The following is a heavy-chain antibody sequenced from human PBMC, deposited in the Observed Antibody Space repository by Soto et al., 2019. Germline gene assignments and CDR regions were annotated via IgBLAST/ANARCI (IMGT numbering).Heavy chain of an antibody. CDR2: INAGYGNT. Sequence: ASVKVSCKASGYTFSSYAMHWVRQAPGQRLEWMGWINAGYGNTKSSQKFQDRVNISRDTSASTAYMELTSLRSEDTAVYYCLRDTGDGLFVFWGQGTLVTVSS. CDR1: GYTFSSYA. V-gene: IGHV1-3*01. CDR3: LRDTGDGLFVF. D-gene: IGHD2-8*02. J-gene: IGHJ4*02.